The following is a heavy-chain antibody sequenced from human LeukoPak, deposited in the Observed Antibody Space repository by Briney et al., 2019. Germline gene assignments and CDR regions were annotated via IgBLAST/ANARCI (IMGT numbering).Heavy chain of an antibody. Sequence: SETLSLTCTVSGGSISSYYWSWIRQPPGKGLEWIGYIYTSGSTNYNPSLKSRVTISVDTSKNQFSLKLSSVTAADTAVYYCARDLTGTPYYYYMDVWGKGTTVTVSS. CDR1: GGSISSYY. CDR2: IYTSGST. J-gene: IGHJ6*03. D-gene: IGHD1-20*01. V-gene: IGHV4-4*08. CDR3: ARDLTGTPYYYYMDV.